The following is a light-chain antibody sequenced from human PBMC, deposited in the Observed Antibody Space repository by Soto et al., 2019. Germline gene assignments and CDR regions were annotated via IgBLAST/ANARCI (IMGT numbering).Light chain of an antibody. CDR3: AIWELTLRAWV. V-gene: IGLV1-44*01. CDR2: SND. CDR1: TSNIGSNT. J-gene: IGLJ3*02. Sequence: QSVLTQPPSASGTPGQRVTISCSGTTSNIGSNTVSWYHHLPGTAPKLLIYSNDQRPSGVPDRFSGSKSGTSASLAISGLQSEDEADYYCAIWELTLRAWVFGGGTKLT.